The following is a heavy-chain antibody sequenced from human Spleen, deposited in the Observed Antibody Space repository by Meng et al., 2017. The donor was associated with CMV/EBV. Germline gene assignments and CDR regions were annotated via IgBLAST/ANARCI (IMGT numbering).Heavy chain of an antibody. Sequence: EASGFTFSSFWMHWVRRAPGKGMVWISRVSSDGSSTSYADFVKGRITISRDNAKNTLYLQMSSLRVEDTAVYYCARSSPTGTAVDYWGQGTLVTVSS. J-gene: IGHJ4*02. V-gene: IGHV3-74*01. CDR3: ARSSPTGTAVDY. CDR2: VSSDGSST. D-gene: IGHD1/OR15-1a*01. CDR1: GFTFSSFW.